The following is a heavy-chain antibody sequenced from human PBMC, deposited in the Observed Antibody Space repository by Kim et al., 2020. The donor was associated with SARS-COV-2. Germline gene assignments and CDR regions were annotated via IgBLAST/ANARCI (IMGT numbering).Heavy chain of an antibody. Sequence: NPSLKSRVTMSVDTSTNQCSLKLTSVTAADTAIYYCVREREGYNWWRALDIWGHGANVTVS. V-gene: IGHV4-4*07. D-gene: IGHD5-12*01. CDR3: VREREGYNWWRALDI. J-gene: IGHJ3*02.